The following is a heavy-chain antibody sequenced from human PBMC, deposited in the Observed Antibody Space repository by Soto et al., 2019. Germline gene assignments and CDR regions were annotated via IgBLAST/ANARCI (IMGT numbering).Heavy chain of an antibody. CDR1: GYTFTSYA. D-gene: IGHD2-15*01. J-gene: IGHJ6*03. CDR3: ARVEVVAATGNYYYYYMDV. Sequence: ASVKVSCKASGYTFTSYAMHWVRQAPGQRLEWMGWINAGNGNTKYSQKFQGRVTITRDTSASTAYMELSSLRSEDTAVYYCARVEVVAATGNYYYYYMDVWGKGTTVTVSS. V-gene: IGHV1-3*01. CDR2: INAGNGNT.